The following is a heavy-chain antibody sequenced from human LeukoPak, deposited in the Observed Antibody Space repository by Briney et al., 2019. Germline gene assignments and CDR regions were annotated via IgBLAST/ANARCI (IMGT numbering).Heavy chain of an antibody. CDR2: ISYDGSNK. CDR1: GFTFSSYA. V-gene: IGHV3-30-3*01. Sequence: PGGSLRLSCAASGFTFSSYAMHWVRQAPGKGLEWVAVISYDGSNKYYADSVKGRFTISRDNSKNTLYLQMNSLRAEDTAVYYCARDVRYSSSWYEAFDIWGQGTMVTVSS. CDR3: ARDVRYSSSWYEAFDI. J-gene: IGHJ3*02. D-gene: IGHD6-13*01.